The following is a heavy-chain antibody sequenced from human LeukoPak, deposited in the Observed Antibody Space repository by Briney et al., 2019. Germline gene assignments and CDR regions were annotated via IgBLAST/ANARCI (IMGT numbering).Heavy chain of an antibody. V-gene: IGHV3-30*03. CDR1: GFTFSSYG. Sequence: GRSLRLSCAASGFTFSSYGMHWVRQAPGKGLEWVAVISYDGSNKYYADPVKGRFTISRDNSKNTLYLQMNSLRAEDTAVYYCARDGYCGGDCYSKVGGFDYWGQGTLVTVSS. CDR2: ISYDGSNK. CDR3: ARDGYCGGDCYSKVGGFDY. J-gene: IGHJ4*02. D-gene: IGHD2-21*02.